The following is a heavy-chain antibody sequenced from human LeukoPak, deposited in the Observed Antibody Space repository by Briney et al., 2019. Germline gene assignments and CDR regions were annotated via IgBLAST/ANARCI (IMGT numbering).Heavy chain of an antibody. CDR2: ISWNSGSI. V-gene: IGHV3-9*01. D-gene: IGHD5-24*01. CDR1: GFTFDDYA. CDR3: AKEGERDGYFDY. Sequence: GGSLRLSCAASGFTFDDYAMHWVRQAPGKGLEWVSGISWNSGSIGYADSVKGRFTISRDNAKNSLYLQMNSLRAEDTALYYCAKEGERDGYFDYWGQGTLVTVSS. J-gene: IGHJ4*02.